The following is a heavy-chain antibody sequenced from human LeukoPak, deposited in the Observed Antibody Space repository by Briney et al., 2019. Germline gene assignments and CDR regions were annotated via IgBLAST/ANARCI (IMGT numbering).Heavy chain of an antibody. V-gene: IGHV4-38-2*02. Sequence: PSVTLSLTCAVSGYSISSGYYWGWIRQPPGKGLEWIGRIHHSGSTYYNPSLKSRVTISVDMSKNQFSLKLSSVTAADTAVYFCTGEKAGTIVDYWGQGTLVTVSS. CDR1: GYSISSGYY. D-gene: IGHD2-15*01. CDR3: TGEKAGTIVDY. CDR2: IHHSGST. J-gene: IGHJ4*02.